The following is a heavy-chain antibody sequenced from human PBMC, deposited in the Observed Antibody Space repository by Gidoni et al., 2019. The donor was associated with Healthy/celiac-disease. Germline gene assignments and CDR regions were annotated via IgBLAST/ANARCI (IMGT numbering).Heavy chain of an antibody. J-gene: IGHJ6*02. CDR1: GYTFTGYY. CDR2: INPNSGGT. V-gene: IGHV1-2*06. Sequence: QVQLVQSGAEVKKPGASVKVSCKASGYTFTGYYMHWVRQAPGQGLEWMGRINPNSGGTNYAQKFQGRVTMTRDTSISTAYMELSRLRSHDTAVYYCARGPDALPYYYDSSGYYYDYYYGMDVWGQGTTVTVSS. D-gene: IGHD3-22*01. CDR3: ARGPDALPYYYDSSGYYYDYYYGMDV.